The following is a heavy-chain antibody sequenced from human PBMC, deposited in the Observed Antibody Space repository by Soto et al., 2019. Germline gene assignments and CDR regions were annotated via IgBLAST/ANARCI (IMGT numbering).Heavy chain of an antibody. CDR1: GGTFSSYA. CDR2: IIPIFGTA. J-gene: IGHJ3*02. V-gene: IGHV1-69*13. CDR3: ARVQNEAVAGHDAFDI. D-gene: IGHD6-19*01. Sequence: ASVKVSCKASGGTFSSYAISWVRQAPGQGLEWMGGIIPIFGTANYAQKFQGRVTITADESTSTAYMELSSLRSEDTAVYYCARVQNEAVAGHDAFDIWGQGTMVTVSS.